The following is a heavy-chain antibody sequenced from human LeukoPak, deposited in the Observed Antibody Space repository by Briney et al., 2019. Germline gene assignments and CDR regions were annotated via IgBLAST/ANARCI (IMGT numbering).Heavy chain of an antibody. CDR1: GFTFSDHW. CDR2: ISSDGSST. Sequence: GVSLRLSCAASGFTFSDHWMHWVRQAPGKGLVWVSSISSDGSSTSYADSVKGRFTISRDNAKNTLYLQMNSLRAEDTAVFYCARSSGRWTYSNFLENYYGMDVWGQGTTVTVSS. D-gene: IGHD4-11*01. V-gene: IGHV3-74*01. J-gene: IGHJ6*02. CDR3: ARSSGRWTYSNFLENYYGMDV.